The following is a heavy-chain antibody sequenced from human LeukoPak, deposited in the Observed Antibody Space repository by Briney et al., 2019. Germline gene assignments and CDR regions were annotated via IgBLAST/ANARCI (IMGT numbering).Heavy chain of an antibody. Sequence: GRSLRLSCAASGFTSSDYYMSWIRQAPGKGLEWVSSISNSASAIYYADSVKGRFTISRDNANNSLYLQMNSLRAEDTAVYYCARDRNYFDSSDYYFDSWGQGTLVTVSS. V-gene: IGHV3-11*01. J-gene: IGHJ4*02. CDR2: ISNSASAI. D-gene: IGHD3-22*01. CDR3: ARDRNYFDSSDYYFDS. CDR1: GFTSSDYY.